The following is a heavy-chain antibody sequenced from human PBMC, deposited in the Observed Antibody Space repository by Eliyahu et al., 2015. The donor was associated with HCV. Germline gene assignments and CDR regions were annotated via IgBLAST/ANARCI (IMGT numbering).Heavy chain of an antibody. CDR1: GYNFMSYE. Sequence: QVQVVQSGAELKRPGASVKVSCKASGYNFMSYEMHWVRQAPGQGLEWIGIINVRGXSGRYAQKFEGRVTLTRDTSTSTVYMNLSGLGADDTAVYYCARAGDGNSPYVLTYWGQGTLVTVSS. CDR3: ARAGDGNSPYVLTY. V-gene: IGHV1-46*01. CDR2: INVRGXSG. D-gene: IGHD3-10*02. J-gene: IGHJ4*02.